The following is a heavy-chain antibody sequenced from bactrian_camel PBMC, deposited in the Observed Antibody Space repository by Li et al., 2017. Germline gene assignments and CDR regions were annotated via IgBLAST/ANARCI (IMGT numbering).Heavy chain of an antibody. CDR3: AADGDCGPYGVRWSRADDYTY. CDR1: ETTDRTYC. J-gene: IGHJ4*01. CDR2: ICTYGART. V-gene: IGHV3-3*01. Sequence: HVQLVESGGGSVQAGESVRLSCVVSETTDRTYCMGWFRQAPGKEREGVAAICTYGARTYYADSVKGRFTISRDNAKNTVYLQMNSLKPEDTAMYYCAADGDCGPYGVRWSRADDYTYWGQGTQVTVS. D-gene: IGHD1*01.